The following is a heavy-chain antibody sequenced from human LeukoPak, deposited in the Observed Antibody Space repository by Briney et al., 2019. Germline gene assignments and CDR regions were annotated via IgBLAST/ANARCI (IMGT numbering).Heavy chain of an antibody. D-gene: IGHD5-18*01. V-gene: IGHV3-23*01. CDR3: ARVRHPYSARRYIYGGPSGYYYCLDV. CDR2: ISGGGGST. J-gene: IGHJ6*03. Sequence: GGSLRLSCAGSGFTFSSYGMRWVGQAPGKGLEGVSAISGGGGSTYYADSVKGRFTIDRDNSKNTLDLKRNSLRAEDTDVYYCARVRHPYSARRYIYGGPSGYYYCLDVWGKGATVTISS. CDR1: GFTFSSYG.